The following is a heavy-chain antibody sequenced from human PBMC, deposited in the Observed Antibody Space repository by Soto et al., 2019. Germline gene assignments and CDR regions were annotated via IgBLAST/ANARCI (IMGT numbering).Heavy chain of an antibody. Sequence: QVQLQESGPGLVKPSQTLSLTCTVSGGSISSGGYYWSWIRQHPGKGLEWIGYIYYSGSTYYNPSLKSRVTIXVDXSXNQFSLKLSSVTAADTAVYYCARDRGISNYYYGMDVWGQGTTVTVSS. CDR3: ARDRGISNYYYGMDV. CDR1: GGSISSGGYY. J-gene: IGHJ6*02. D-gene: IGHD2-15*01. CDR2: IYYSGST. V-gene: IGHV4-31*03.